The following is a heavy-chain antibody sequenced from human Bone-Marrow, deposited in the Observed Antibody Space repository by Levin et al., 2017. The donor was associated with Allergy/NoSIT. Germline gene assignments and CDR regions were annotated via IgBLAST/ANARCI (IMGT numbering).Heavy chain of an antibody. CDR3: ALLRRDESY. V-gene: IGHV4-59*01. CDR2: IFYVGGT. J-gene: IGHJ4*02. Sequence: ESLKISCSVSGASIASFYWSWIRQSPGKGLEWIGYIFYVGGTNFNPSLEGRATISIDKSKKQFSLNLTSVTAADTAIYYCALLRRDESYWGQGSLVTVSS. CDR1: GASIASFY. D-gene: IGHD5-24*01.